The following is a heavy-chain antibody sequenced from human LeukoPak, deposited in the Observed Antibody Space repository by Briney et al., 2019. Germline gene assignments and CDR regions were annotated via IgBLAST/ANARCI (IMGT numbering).Heavy chain of an antibody. CDR1: GGSFSGYY. Sequence: PSETLSLTCAVYGGSFSGYYWSWIRQPPGKGLEWIGEINHSGSTNCNPSLKSRVTISVDTSKNQFSLKLSSVTAADTAVYYCARLTGRIAARPDNYFDYWGQGTLVTVSS. J-gene: IGHJ4*02. CDR2: INHSGST. V-gene: IGHV4-34*01. D-gene: IGHD6-6*01. CDR3: ARLTGRIAARPDNYFDY.